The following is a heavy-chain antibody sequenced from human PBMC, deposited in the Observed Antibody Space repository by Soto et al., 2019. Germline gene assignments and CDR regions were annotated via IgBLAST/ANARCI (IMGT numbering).Heavy chain of an antibody. CDR2: IIYTGNT. CDR1: CVSISNYY. V-gene: IGHV4-59*01. Sequence: SETLSLTCTVSCVSISNYYWSWIRQPPRKGLEWLGYIIYTGNTNYNPSLKSRVTISVDTSKNQVCLELTSVTTADTAVYFCARAAYGSGNYYAPHYYYAMDVWGQGTTVTVSS. D-gene: IGHD3-10*01. J-gene: IGHJ6*02. CDR3: ARAAYGSGNYYAPHYYYAMDV.